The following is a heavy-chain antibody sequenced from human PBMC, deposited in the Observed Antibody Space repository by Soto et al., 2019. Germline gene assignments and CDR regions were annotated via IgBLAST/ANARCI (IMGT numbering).Heavy chain of an antibody. CDR3: AGGKWDKYYDSSGYYHY. D-gene: IGHD3-22*01. Sequence: SETLSLTCAVYGGSFSGYYWSWIRQPPGKGLEWIGEINHSGSTNYNPSLKSRVTISVDTSKNQFSLKLSSVTAADTAVYYCAGGKWDKYYDSSGYYHYWGQGTLVTVS. CDR1: GGSFSGYY. CDR2: INHSGST. V-gene: IGHV4-34*01. J-gene: IGHJ4*02.